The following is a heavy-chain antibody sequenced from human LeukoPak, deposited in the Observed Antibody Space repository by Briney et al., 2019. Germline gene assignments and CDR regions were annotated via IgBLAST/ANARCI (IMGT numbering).Heavy chain of an antibody. V-gene: IGHV3-30-3*01. CDR1: GFTFSSYA. CDR3: ARGPWAYYDYVWGSYRDAFDI. CDR2: ISYDGSNK. D-gene: IGHD3-16*02. Sequence: PGGSLRLSCAASGFTFSSYAMHWVRQAPGKGLEWVAVISYDGSNKYYADSVKGRFTISRDNSKNTLYLRMNSLRAEDTAVYYCARGPWAYYDYVWGSYRDAFDIRGQGTMVTVSS. J-gene: IGHJ3*02.